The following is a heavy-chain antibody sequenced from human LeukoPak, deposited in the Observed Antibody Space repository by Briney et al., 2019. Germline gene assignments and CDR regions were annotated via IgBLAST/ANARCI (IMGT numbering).Heavy chain of an antibody. CDR2: ISHGAGT. CDR1: GYSITTDYF. CDR3: ARDHDVWVAPYFDY. V-gene: IGHV4-38-2*02. D-gene: IGHD5-12*01. J-gene: IGHJ4*02. Sequence: SETLSLTCTVSGYSITTDYFWAWIRQPPGKGLEWIGSISHGAGTYYSPSLKSRVTMSLDTSKNQFSVNLNSVTAADTAVYYCARDHDVWVAPYFDYWGQGNLVSVSP.